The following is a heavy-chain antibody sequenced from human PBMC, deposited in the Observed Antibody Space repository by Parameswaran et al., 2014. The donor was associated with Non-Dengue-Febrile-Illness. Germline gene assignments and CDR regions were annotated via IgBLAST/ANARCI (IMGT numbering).Heavy chain of an antibody. D-gene: IGHD3-9*01. CDR3: ASTTFPYYDILTGYPTGPYYYMDV. CDR2: IYSGGST. J-gene: IGHJ6*03. V-gene: IGHV3-53*04. Sequence: VRQASRKGLEWVSVIYSGGSTYYADSVKGRFTISRHNSKNTLYLQMNSLRAEDTAVYYCASTTFPYYDILTGYPTGPYYYMDVWGKGTTVTVSS.